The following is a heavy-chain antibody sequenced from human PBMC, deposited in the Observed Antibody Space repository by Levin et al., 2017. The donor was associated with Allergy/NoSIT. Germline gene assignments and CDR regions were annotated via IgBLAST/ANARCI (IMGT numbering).Heavy chain of an antibody. Sequence: GESLKISCKASGYRFPSYTINWVRQAPGQGLEWMGWINTNTGNPTYAQAFTGGLVFSVDTSVRTAYLEIRSLKSDETAVYYCARGGAAAGMNEYWGQGTLVTVSS. V-gene: IGHV7-4-1*01. CDR3: ARGGAAAGMNEY. CDR2: INTNTGNP. J-gene: IGHJ4*02. D-gene: IGHD6-13*01. CDR1: GYRFPSYT.